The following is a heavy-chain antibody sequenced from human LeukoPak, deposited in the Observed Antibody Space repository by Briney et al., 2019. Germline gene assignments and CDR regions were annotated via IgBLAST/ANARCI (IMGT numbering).Heavy chain of an antibody. CDR1: GFTFSGFA. J-gene: IGHJ6*01. CDR2: ISGSGDNT. V-gene: IGHV3-23*01. Sequence: GGSLRLSCAASGFTFSGFAMSWVRRTPGKGLEWVSGISGSGDNTFYADSVKGRFTISGDNSKNTLYLEMNSLRAEDTAIYYCAKMKGHPLPKYYMDVWGQGTTVTVSS. CDR3: AKMKGHPLPKYYMDV. D-gene: IGHD1-26*01.